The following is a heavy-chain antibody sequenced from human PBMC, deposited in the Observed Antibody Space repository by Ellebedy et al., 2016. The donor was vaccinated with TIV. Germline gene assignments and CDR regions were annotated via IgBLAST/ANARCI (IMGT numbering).Heavy chain of an antibody. V-gene: IGHV3-7*01. CDR2: IKQDGSEK. CDR3: VREIQGGQGDMDA. Sequence: GESLKISCAASGFTFTTYWMSWVRQAPGKGLEWVANIKQDGSEKYYADSVKGRFTLSRDNLKNTVYLQMDSLRADDSAVYYCVREIQGGQGDMDAWGQGTTVTVSS. J-gene: IGHJ6*02. CDR1: GFTFTTYW. D-gene: IGHD5-18*01.